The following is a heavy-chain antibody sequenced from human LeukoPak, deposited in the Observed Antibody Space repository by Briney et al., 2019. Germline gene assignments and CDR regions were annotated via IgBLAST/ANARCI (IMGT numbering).Heavy chain of an antibody. CDR2: IYHSGST. CDR3: ARDRSAYGGNPDY. V-gene: IGHV4-38-2*02. J-gene: IGHJ4*02. D-gene: IGHD4-23*01. CDR1: GYSISSGYY. Sequence: SETLSLTCTVSGYSISSGYYWGWIRQPPGKGLEWIGSIYHSGSTYYNPSLKSRVTISVDTSKNQFSLKLSSVTAADTAVYYCARDRSAYGGNPDYWGQGTLVTVSS.